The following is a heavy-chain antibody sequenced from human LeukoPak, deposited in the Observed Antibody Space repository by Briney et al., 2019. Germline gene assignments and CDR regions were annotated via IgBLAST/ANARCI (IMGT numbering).Heavy chain of an antibody. J-gene: IGHJ5*02. V-gene: IGHV4-39*01. Sequence: PSETLSLTCTVSGGSISSSSYYWGWIRQPPGKGLEWIGSIYYSGSTYYNPSLKSRVTISVDTSKNQFSLKLSSVTAADTAVYYCARHLALIAARPRGWFDPWGQGTLVTVSS. D-gene: IGHD6-6*01. CDR2: IYYSGST. CDR1: GGSISSSSYY. CDR3: ARHLALIAARPRGWFDP.